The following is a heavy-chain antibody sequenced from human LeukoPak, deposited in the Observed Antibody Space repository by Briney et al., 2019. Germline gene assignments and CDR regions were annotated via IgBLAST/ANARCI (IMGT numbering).Heavy chain of an antibody. CDR2: ISSSSSYI. CDR1: GFTFSDYY. Sequence: GGSLRLSCAASGFTFSDYYMSWIRQAPGKGLEWVSSISSSSSYIYYADSVKGRFTISRDNAKHSLYLQMNSLRAEDTAVYYCARDPPRCSGGSCYLDYWGQGTLVTVSS. CDR3: ARDPPRCSGGSCYLDY. V-gene: IGHV3-11*06. J-gene: IGHJ4*02. D-gene: IGHD2-15*01.